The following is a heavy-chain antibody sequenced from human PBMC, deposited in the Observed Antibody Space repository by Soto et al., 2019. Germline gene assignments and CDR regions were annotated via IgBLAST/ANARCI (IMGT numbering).Heavy chain of an antibody. J-gene: IGHJ6*02. CDR3: ARDFTDSSGPTLGMGV. D-gene: IGHD6-19*01. CDR1: GGSISSGGNY. CDR2: IYYSGST. V-gene: IGHV4-31*03. Sequence: QVQLQESGPGLVKPSQTLSLTCTVSGGSISSGGNYWSWLRQHPGKGLEWSGYIYYSGSTYYNPSLKGRVTRSGDTSKNQSSLKLSYVTAADTAVYYCARDFTDSSGPTLGMGVWGQGTTVTVSS.